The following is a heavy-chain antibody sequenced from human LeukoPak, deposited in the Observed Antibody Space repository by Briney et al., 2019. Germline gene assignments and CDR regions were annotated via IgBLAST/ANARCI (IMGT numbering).Heavy chain of an antibody. J-gene: IGHJ4*02. CDR2: ISSSSSYI. CDR3: AKALFGFLEWTWIR. V-gene: IGHV3-21*04. CDR1: GFTFSSYS. Sequence: GGSLRLSCAASGFTFSSYSMNWVRQAPGKGLEWVSSISSSSSYIYYADSVKGRFTISRDNSKNTLYLQMNSLRAEDTAVYYCAKALFGFLEWTWIRWGQGTLVTVSS. D-gene: IGHD3-3*01.